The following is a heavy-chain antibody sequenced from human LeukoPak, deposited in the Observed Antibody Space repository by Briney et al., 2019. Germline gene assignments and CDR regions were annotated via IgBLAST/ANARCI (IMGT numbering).Heavy chain of an antibody. CDR1: GFTFSDQY. Sequence: GGSLRLSCAASGFTFSDQYMDWVRQAPGKGLEWVGRSRNKANGYTTEYAAPVKGRFTISREDSKNSLYLQMNSLKTEDTAVYYCARVLSSSWSGTVCDYWGQGTLVTVSS. J-gene: IGHJ4*02. CDR2: SRNKANGYTT. V-gene: IGHV3-72*01. CDR3: ARVLSSSWSGTVCDY. D-gene: IGHD6-13*01.